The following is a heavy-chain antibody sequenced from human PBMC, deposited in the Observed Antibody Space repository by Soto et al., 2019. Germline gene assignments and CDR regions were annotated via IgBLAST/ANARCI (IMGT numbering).Heavy chain of an antibody. CDR1: SDSMTSYY. J-gene: IGHJ4*01. Sequence: SETLSLTCPVSSDSMTSYYWSWIRQPPGKGLECIGYIYHSGITNYNPSLKSRVTISLDTSKTQFSLRLSSVTAADTAVYYCERMSLFYFFDSWGQGTLVTVSS. CDR3: ERMSLFYFFDS. CDR2: IYHSGIT. D-gene: IGHD3-10*01. V-gene: IGHV4-59*01.